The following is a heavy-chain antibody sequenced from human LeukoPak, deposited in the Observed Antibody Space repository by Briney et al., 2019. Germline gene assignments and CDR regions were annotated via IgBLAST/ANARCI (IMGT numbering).Heavy chain of an antibody. V-gene: IGHV3-9*01. Sequence: GGSLRLSCAASGFTFDDYAMHWVRQAPGKGLEWVSGISWNSGSIGYADSVEGRFTISRDNAKNSLYLQMNSLRAEDTALYYCAKVKLPGIAVAGTSFDYWGQGTLVTVSS. CDR3: AKVKLPGIAVAGTSFDY. CDR1: GFTFDDYA. J-gene: IGHJ4*02. CDR2: ISWNSGSI. D-gene: IGHD6-19*01.